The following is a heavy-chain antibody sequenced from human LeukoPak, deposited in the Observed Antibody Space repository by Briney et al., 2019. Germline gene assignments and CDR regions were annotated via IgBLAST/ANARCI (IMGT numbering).Heavy chain of an antibody. V-gene: IGHV1-2*06. CDR1: AYTFTAYF. Sequence: ASVKVSRKASAYTFTAYFLHWVRQAPGQGLEWMGRINPNSGGTNYAQKFQGRVTMTRDTSISTAYMELSSLRSDDTAVYYCARDNSPLDFDYWGQGTLVTVSS. J-gene: IGHJ4*02. CDR3: ARDNSPLDFDY. D-gene: IGHD2-21*01. CDR2: INPNSGGT.